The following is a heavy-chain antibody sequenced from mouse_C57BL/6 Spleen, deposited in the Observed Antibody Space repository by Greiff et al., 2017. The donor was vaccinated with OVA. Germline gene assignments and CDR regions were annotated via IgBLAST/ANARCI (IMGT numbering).Heavy chain of an antibody. V-gene: IGHV1-18*01. CDR3: ARRYGSSYWYFDV. Sequence: VQLKQSGPELVKPGASVKIPCKASGYTFTDYNMDWVKQSHGKSLEWIGDINPNNGGTIYNQKFKGKATLTVDKSSSTAYMELRNLTSEDTAVYYCARRYGSSYWYFDVWGTGTTVTVSS. CDR1: GYTFTDYN. D-gene: IGHD1-1*01. CDR2: INPNNGGT. J-gene: IGHJ1*03.